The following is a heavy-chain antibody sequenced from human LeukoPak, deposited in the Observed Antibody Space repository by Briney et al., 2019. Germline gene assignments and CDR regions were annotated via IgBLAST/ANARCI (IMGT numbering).Heavy chain of an antibody. CDR2: IYTSGST. CDR1: GGSISSYY. Sequence: SETLSLTCTVSGGSISSYYWSWIRQPAGKGLEWIGRIYTSGSTNYNPSLKSRVTMSVDTSKNQFSPKLSSVTAADTAVYYCARDSTSWLGKTNWFDPWGQGTLVTVSS. J-gene: IGHJ5*02. D-gene: IGHD2-2*01. CDR3: ARDSTSWLGKTNWFDP. V-gene: IGHV4-4*07.